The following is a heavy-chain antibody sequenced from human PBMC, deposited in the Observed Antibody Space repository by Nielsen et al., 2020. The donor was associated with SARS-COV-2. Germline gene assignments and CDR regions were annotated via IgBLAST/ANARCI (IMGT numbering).Heavy chain of an antibody. D-gene: IGHD3-10*01. Sequence: GESLKISCAASGFTFSSYWMSWVRQAPGKGLEWVANIKQDGSEKYYVDSVKGRFTISRDNAKNSLYLQMNSLRAEDTAVYYCARDLQFPHYGSGSLWGQGTLVTVSS. CDR2: IKQDGSEK. V-gene: IGHV3-7*01. CDR1: GFTFSSYW. CDR3: ARDLQFPHYGSGSL. J-gene: IGHJ4*02.